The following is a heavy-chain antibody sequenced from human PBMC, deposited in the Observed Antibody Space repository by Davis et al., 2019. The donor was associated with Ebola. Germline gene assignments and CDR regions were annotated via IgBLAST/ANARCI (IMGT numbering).Heavy chain of an antibody. Sequence: SVKVSCKASGGTFSDYAISWVRQAPGQGLEWMGGIIPLFGTAKYAQKFQGRVTITADESTRTAFMELSSLRSEDTAVYYCAREVPYGDFVETDYWGQGTLVTVSS. J-gene: IGHJ4*02. D-gene: IGHD4-17*01. CDR3: AREVPYGDFVETDY. CDR1: GGTFSDYA. V-gene: IGHV1-69*13. CDR2: IIPLFGTA.